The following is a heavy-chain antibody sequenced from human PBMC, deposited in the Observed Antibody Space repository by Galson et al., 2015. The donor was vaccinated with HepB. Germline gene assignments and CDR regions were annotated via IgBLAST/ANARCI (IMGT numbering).Heavy chain of an antibody. Sequence: SLRLSCAASGFTFSSYNMNWVRQAPGKGLEWVSSISSSSSYMYYADSVRGRFTISRDNAKKSLYLQMNSLRAEDTAVYYCARDRPPDIAAAGSFQHWGQGTLVTVSS. CDR3: ARDRPPDIAAAGSFQH. V-gene: IGHV3-21*01. J-gene: IGHJ1*01. CDR1: GFTFSSYN. D-gene: IGHD6-13*01. CDR2: ISSSSSYM.